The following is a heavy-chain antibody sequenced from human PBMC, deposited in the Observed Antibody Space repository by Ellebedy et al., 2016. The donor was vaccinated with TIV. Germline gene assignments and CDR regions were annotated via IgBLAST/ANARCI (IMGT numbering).Heavy chain of an antibody. CDR3: ARLSSCSSRNPLDP. CDR2: IDPADSYT. V-gene: IGHV5-10-1*01. Sequence: GESLKISCKGPGYSFPSYWITWVRQMPGKGLEWMGRIDPADSYTNYSPSFQGHVTISIDKSNTTAYLQWGSLKASDTAIYYCARLSSCSSRNPLDPWGQGTLVTVSS. D-gene: IGHD6-13*01. CDR1: GYSFPSYW. J-gene: IGHJ5*02.